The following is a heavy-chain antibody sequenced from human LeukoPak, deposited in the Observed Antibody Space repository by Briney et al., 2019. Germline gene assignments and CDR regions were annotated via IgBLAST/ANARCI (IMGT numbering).Heavy chain of an antibody. CDR1: GFTFSSYS. Sequence: GGSLRLSCAASGFTFSSYSMNWVRQAPGKGLEWVSSISSSSSYIHYADSVKGRFTISRDNAKNSLYLQMNSLRAEDTAVYYCARGKYDYVWGSYRPYFDYWGQGTLVTVSS. CDR2: ISSSSSYI. V-gene: IGHV3-21*01. J-gene: IGHJ4*02. D-gene: IGHD3-16*02. CDR3: ARGKYDYVWGSYRPYFDY.